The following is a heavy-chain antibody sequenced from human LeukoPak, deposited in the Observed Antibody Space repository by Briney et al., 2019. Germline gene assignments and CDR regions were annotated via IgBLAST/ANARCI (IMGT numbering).Heavy chain of an antibody. CDR2: IYYSGST. V-gene: IGHV4-59*08. Sequence: SETLSLTCTVSGGSISSYYWSWIRQPPGKGLEWIGYIYYSGSTNYNPSLKSRVTISVDTSENQFSLKLSSVTAADTAVYYCARHVGGYYPHDAFDIWGQGTMVTVSS. CDR1: GGSISSYY. J-gene: IGHJ3*02. D-gene: IGHD3-22*01. CDR3: ARHVGGYYPHDAFDI.